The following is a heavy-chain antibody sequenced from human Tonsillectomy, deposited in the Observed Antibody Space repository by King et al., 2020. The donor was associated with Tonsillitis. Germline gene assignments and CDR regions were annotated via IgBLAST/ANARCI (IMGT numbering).Heavy chain of an antibody. J-gene: IGHJ4*02. V-gene: IGHV1-69*01. CDR2: IIPIFGTA. CDR3: ARGPGYCSGGSCYLIDF. Sequence: QLVQSGAEVKKSGSSVKVSCKASGGTFSSYSINWVRQAPGQGLELMGGIIPIFGTANYVQKFQGRVTITADESTSTVYMEMSSLRYEDTAVYYCARGPGYCSGGSCYLIDFWGQGTLVTVSS. CDR1: GGTFSSYS. D-gene: IGHD2-15*01.